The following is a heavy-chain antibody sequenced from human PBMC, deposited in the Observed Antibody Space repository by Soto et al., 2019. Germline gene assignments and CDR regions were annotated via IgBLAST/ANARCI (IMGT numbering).Heavy chain of an antibody. CDR3: ARAGLQLDYDNYFDY. Sequence: QLQLQESGPGLVKPSETLSLTCAVSGGSINTSPYYWGWIRQPPGKGMEWIGSVFYTARAYYNPSLKSRVTIDVDTSKNHFSLRLSSVTAADSGVYYCARAGLQLDYDNYFDYWGLGALVTVSS. J-gene: IGHJ4*02. CDR2: VFYTARA. CDR1: GGSINTSPYY. V-gene: IGHV4-39*02. D-gene: IGHD4-17*01.